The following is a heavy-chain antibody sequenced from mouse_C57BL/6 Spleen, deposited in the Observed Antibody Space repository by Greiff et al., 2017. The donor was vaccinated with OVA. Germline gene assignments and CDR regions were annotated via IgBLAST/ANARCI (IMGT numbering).Heavy chain of an antibody. CDR2: INPSTGGT. V-gene: IGHV1-42*01. Sequence: VQLQQSGPELVKPGASVKISCKASGYSFTGYYMNWVKQSPEKSLEWIGEINPSTGGTTYNQKFKAKATLTVDKSSSTAYMQLKSLTSEDSAVYYCASYDYEGYWYFDVWGTGTTVTVSS. D-gene: IGHD2-4*01. J-gene: IGHJ1*03. CDR3: ASYDYEGYWYFDV. CDR1: GYSFTGYY.